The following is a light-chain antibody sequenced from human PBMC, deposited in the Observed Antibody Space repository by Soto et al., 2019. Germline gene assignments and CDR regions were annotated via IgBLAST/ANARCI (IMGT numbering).Light chain of an antibody. CDR2: GAS. J-gene: IGKJ5*01. V-gene: IGKV3-20*01. CDR3: QQYGSSPPIT. CDR1: QNVRNNF. Sequence: EIVFTQSPGTLSLSPGERATLSCRASQNVRNNFLAWYQQKPGQAPRFLIYGASSRATGIPDRFSGSGSGTDFTLTISRLEPEDFAVYYCQQYGSSPPITFGQGTRLEIK.